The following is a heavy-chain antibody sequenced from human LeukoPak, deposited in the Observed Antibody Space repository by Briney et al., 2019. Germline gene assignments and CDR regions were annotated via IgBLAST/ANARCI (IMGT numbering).Heavy chain of an antibody. CDR2: INHSGST. V-gene: IGHV4-34*01. CDR1: GGSFSGYY. CDR3: ARPCSTSCYNYMDV. D-gene: IGHD2-2*01. Sequence: PSETLSLTCAVYGGSFSGYYWSWIRQPPGKGLEWIGEINHSGSTNYNPSLKSRVTISVDTSKNQFSLKLSSVTAADTAVYYCARPCSTSCYNYMDVWGKGTTVTVSS. J-gene: IGHJ6*03.